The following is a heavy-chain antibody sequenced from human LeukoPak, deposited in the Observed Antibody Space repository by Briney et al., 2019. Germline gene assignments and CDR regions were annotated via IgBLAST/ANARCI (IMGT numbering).Heavy chain of an antibody. D-gene: IGHD3-10*01. CDR1: GFTFSTYA. V-gene: IGHV3-30*04. CDR3: ARDPPGSYYLFYYMDV. CDR2: ISYDGSNK. J-gene: IGHJ6*03. Sequence: GGSLRLSCAASGFTFSTYAMHWVRQAPGKGLEWVALISYDGSNKNYADSVKGRFTISRDNAKNSLYLQMNSLRAEDTAVYYCARDPPGSYYLFYYMDVWGKGTTVTISS.